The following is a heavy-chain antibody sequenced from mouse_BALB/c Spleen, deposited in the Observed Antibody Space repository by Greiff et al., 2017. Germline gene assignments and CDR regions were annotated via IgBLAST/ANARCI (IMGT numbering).Heavy chain of an antibody. D-gene: IGHD1-1*01. CDR3: AKVDYYGYFDY. Sequence: DVQLQESGPGLVKPSQSLSLTCSVTGYSITSGYYWNWIRQFPGNKLEWMGYISYDGSNNYNPSLKNRISITRDTSKNQFFLKLNSVTTEDTATYYCAKVDYYGYFDYWGQGTTLTVSS. J-gene: IGHJ2*01. V-gene: IGHV3-6*02. CDR2: ISYDGSN. CDR1: GYSITSGYY.